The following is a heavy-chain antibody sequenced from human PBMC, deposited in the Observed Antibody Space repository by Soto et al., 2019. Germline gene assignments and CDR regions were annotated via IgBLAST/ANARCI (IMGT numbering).Heavy chain of an antibody. CDR1: GFTFSSYA. CDR2: ISGSGGST. CDR3: AKLALDYGDYEGYFDY. J-gene: IGHJ4*02. V-gene: IGHV3-23*01. Sequence: GGSLRLSCAASGFTFSSYAMSWVRQAPGKGLEWVSVISGSGGSTYYADSVKGRFTISRDNSKNTLYLQMNSLRAEDTAVYYCAKLALDYGDYEGYFDYWGQGTLVTVSS. D-gene: IGHD4-17*01.